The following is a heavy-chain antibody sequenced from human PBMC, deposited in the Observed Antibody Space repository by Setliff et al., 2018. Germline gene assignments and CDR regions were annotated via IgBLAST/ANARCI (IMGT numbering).Heavy chain of an antibody. V-gene: IGHV1-8*02. D-gene: IGHD3-3*01. CDR1: GYTFNSYD. J-gene: IGHJ6*02. CDR2: MNPNSGNT. Sequence: ASVKVSCKASGYTFNSYDINWVRQATGQGLEWMGWMNPNSGNTGYAQKFQGRVTMTRNTSISTAYMELSSLRSEDTAVYYCARGRERDYNFWSGYYTYYYYGMDVWGQGTTVTVSS. CDR3: ARGRERDYNFWSGYYTYYYYGMDV.